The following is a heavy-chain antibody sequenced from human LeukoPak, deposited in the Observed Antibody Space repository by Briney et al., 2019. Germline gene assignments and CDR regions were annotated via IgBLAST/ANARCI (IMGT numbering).Heavy chain of an antibody. CDR1: GSMSNHF. V-gene: IGHV4-59*11. CDR2: IYDSGAT. J-gene: IGHJ5*02. CDR3: ARLSCSDAVCPTLPYNHFDP. D-gene: IGHD2-15*01. Sequence: SETLSLTCTVFGSMSNHFWSWIRQPPGKGLEWIGYIYDSGATDYNPSLKSRVTMSVDTSANQFSLKLSSVTTADTAVYYCARLSCSDAVCPTLPYNHFDPWGQGTLVIVST.